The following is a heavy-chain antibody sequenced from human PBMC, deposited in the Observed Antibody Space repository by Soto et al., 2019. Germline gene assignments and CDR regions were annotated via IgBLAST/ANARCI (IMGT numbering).Heavy chain of an antibody. CDR3: AREFPEWLPRPHGFDP. J-gene: IGHJ5*02. CDR1: GGSISSGGYS. D-gene: IGHD3-3*01. V-gene: IGHV4-61*08. CDR2: MYNTGST. Sequence: PSETLSLTCAVSGGSISSGGYSWSWIRQPPGKGLEWIGYMYNTGSTVYNPSFKSRVTISVDTSKNQFSLKLNSVTAADTAVYYCAREFPEWLPRPHGFDPWGQGTLVTVSS.